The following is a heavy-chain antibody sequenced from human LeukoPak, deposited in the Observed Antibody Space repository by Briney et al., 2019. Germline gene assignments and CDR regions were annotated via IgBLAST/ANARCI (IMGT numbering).Heavy chain of an antibody. CDR3: ASSNLDYDILTGYYLLPFDY. CDR1: GYSISSGYY. D-gene: IGHD3-9*01. CDR2: INHSGST. J-gene: IGHJ4*02. V-gene: IGHV4-38-2*02. Sequence: PSETLSLTCIVSGYSISSGYYWGWIRQPPGKGLEWIGEINHSGSTNYNPSLKSRVTISVDTSKNQFSLKLSSVTAADTAVYYCASSNLDYDILTGYYLLPFDYWGQGTLVTVSS.